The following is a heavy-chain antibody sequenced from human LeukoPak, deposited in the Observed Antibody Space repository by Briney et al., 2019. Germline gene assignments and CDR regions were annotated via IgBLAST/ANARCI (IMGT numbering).Heavy chain of an antibody. D-gene: IGHD2-2*02. CDR1: GGSFSGYS. CDR3: ARGTLGYCSSTSCYIAFDI. J-gene: IGHJ3*02. CDR2: INHSGST. V-gene: IGHV4-34*01. Sequence: SETLSLTCAVYGGSFSGYSWSWIRQPPGKGLECIGEINHSGSTIYNPSLKSRVTLSVDTSKNQFSLKLSYVSAADTDVYYCARGTLGYCSSTSCYIAFDIWGQGTMVTVSS.